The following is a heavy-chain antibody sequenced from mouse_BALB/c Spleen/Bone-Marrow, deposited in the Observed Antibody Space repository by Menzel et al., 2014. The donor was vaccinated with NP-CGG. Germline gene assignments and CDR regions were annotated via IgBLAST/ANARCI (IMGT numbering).Heavy chain of an antibody. J-gene: IGHJ2*01. CDR2: IRNKANGYTT. Sequence: EVKVVESGGGLVQPGGSLRLSCATSGFTFTDYYMSWVRQPPGKALEWLGFIRNKANGYTTEYSASVKGRFTISRDNSRSILYLQMNTLRAEDSATYYCARGGNDLDYWGQGTTLTASS. V-gene: IGHV7-3*02. CDR3: ARGGNDLDY. CDR1: GFTFTDYY. D-gene: IGHD2-3*01.